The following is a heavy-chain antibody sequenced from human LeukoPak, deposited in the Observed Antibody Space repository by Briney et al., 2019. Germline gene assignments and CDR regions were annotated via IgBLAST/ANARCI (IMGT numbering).Heavy chain of an antibody. CDR2: IYTSGST. J-gene: IGHJ6*03. CDR3: AGNIVVVPYYYMDV. D-gene: IGHD2-2*01. V-gene: IGHV4-61*02. Sequence: PSETLSLTCTVSGGSISSGSYYWSWIRQPAGKGLEWIGRIYTSGSTNYNPSLKSRVTISVDTSKNQFSLKLSSVTAADTAVYYCAGNIVVVPYYYMDVWGKGTTVTVSS. CDR1: GGSISSGSYY.